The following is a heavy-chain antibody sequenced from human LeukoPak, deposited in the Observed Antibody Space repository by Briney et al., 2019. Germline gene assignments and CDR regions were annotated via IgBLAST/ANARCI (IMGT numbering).Heavy chain of an antibody. J-gene: IGHJ4*02. V-gene: IGHV3-23*01. Sequence: GGSLRLSCAASGFTFDKYSFRWLRQAPGKGLEWVSAISGSGGSAYYAGSVKGRFTISRDNSKNTVYMQMNSLRAEDTALYYCAKASGVSYYGTFFDSWGQGTLVTVSS. CDR2: ISGSGGSA. CDR1: GFTFDKYS. CDR3: AKASGVSYYGTFFDS. D-gene: IGHD3-10*01.